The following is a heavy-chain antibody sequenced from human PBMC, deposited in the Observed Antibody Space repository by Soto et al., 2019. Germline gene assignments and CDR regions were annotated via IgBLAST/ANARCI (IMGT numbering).Heavy chain of an antibody. V-gene: IGHV5-51*01. CDR3: ARQTGYSSEHYGMDV. D-gene: IGHD6-25*01. CDR2: IYPGDSDT. Sequence: GESRKISCKGSGYSFTSYWIGWVRQMPGKGLEWMGIIYPGDSDTRYSPSFQGQVTISADKSISAAYLQWSSLKASDTAMYYCARQTGYSSEHYGMDVWGQGTTVTVSS. J-gene: IGHJ6*02. CDR1: GYSFTSYW.